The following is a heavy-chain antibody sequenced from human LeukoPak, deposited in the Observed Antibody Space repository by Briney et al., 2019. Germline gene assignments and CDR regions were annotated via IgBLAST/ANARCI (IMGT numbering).Heavy chain of an antibody. Sequence: GGSLRPSCAASGFTFSSYDMHWVRQAPGKGLEWVAVVSYDGSSKYYADAVKGRFTISRDNSKDTVYLQMNSLRAEDTAVYHCAKEDCSGGACYSLDYWGQGTLITVSS. CDR2: VSYDGSSK. CDR1: GFTFSSYD. V-gene: IGHV3-30*18. CDR3: AKEDCSGGACYSLDY. D-gene: IGHD2-15*01. J-gene: IGHJ4*02.